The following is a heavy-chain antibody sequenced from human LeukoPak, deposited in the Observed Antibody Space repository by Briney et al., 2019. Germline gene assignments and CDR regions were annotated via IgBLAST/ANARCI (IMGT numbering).Heavy chain of an antibody. CDR1: GFTFSSYE. V-gene: IGHV3-48*03. CDR2: ISSSGSNI. CDR3: AILTRCCSGGSCYRHFDY. J-gene: IGHJ4*02. D-gene: IGHD2-15*01. Sequence: PGGSLRLSCAASGFTFSSYEMNWVRQAPGKGVEWVSYISSSGSNIYYADSVKGRFTISRDNAKTSLYLQMNSLRAEYTAVYYCAILTRCCSGGSCYRHFDYWGQGTLVTVSS.